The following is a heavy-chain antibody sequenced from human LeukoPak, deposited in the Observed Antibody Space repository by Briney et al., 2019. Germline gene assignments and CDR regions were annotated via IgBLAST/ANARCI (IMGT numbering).Heavy chain of an antibody. CDR1: GFTFSSYA. Sequence: GGSLRLSCAASGFTFSSYAMSWVRQAPGKGLEWVSAISGSGGSTYYADSVKGRFAISRDNSKNTLYLQMNSLRAEDTAVYYCAKSPAAHAYYYYYYMDVWGKGTTVTVSS. D-gene: IGHD2-2*01. V-gene: IGHV3-23*01. CDR2: ISGSGGST. J-gene: IGHJ6*03. CDR3: AKSPAAHAYYYYYYMDV.